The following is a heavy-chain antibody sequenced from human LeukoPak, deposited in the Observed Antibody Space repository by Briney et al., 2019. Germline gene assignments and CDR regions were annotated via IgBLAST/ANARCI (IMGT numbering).Heavy chain of an antibody. CDR2: IYWDDDK. CDR1: GFSLSTRRMG. V-gene: IGHV2-5*02. J-gene: IGHJ4*02. D-gene: IGHD3-22*01. Sequence: SGPTLVNPTQTLTLTCTFSGFSLSTRRMGVGWIRQPPGEALEWLALIYWDDDKRYSPSLEARLTITKDTSKNYVFLTMTNMDPVDTATYYCVHFADDSGYYYVWFDYWGQGTLVTVSS. CDR3: VHFADDSGYYYVWFDY.